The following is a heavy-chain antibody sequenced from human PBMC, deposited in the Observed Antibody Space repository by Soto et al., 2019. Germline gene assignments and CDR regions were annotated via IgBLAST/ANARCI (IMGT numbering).Heavy chain of an antibody. J-gene: IGHJ6*02. Sequence: PGGSLRLSCAASGFTFSSYGMHWVRQAPGKGLEWVAVIWYDGSNKYYADSVKGRFTISRDSFKNTLYVQLNSLRVEDTAIYYCAKVSLGATTITDFYYYGMDVWGQGTMVTVSS. D-gene: IGHD1-26*01. V-gene: IGHV3-33*06. CDR3: AKVSLGATTITDFYYYGMDV. CDR2: IWYDGSNK. CDR1: GFTFSSYG.